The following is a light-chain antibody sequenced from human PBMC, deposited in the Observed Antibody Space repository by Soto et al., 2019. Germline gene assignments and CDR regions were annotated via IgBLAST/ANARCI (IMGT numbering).Light chain of an antibody. CDR1: QSVSSN. CDR3: QQYNNWPPWT. V-gene: IGKV3-15*01. CDR2: GAS. J-gene: IGKJ1*01. Sequence: EIVTTQSPATLSVSPGERATLSCRASQSVSSNLAWYQHKPGQAPRLLIYGASTRATGIPARFSGSGSGTEFTLTISSLQSEDFAVYYCQQYNNWPPWTFGQGTKVDIK.